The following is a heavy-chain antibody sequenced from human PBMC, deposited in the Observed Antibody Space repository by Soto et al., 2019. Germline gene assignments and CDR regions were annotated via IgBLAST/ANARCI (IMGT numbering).Heavy chain of an antibody. D-gene: IGHD3-22*01. CDR2: ISSSSSTI. Sequence: EVQLVDSGGGLVQPGGSLRLSCAASGFTFSSYSMNWVRQAPGKGLEWVSYISSSSSTIYYADSVKGRFTISRDNAKNSLYLQMNSLIAEDTAVYYCARVSGYYDSSGYSLDYWGQGTLVTVSS. J-gene: IGHJ4*02. CDR3: ARVSGYYDSSGYSLDY. CDR1: GFTFSSYS. V-gene: IGHV3-48*01.